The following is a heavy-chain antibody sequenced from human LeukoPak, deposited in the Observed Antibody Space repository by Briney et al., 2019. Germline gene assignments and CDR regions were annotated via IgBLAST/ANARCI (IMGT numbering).Heavy chain of an antibody. V-gene: IGHV3-15*01. Sequence: GGSLRLYCAASGFTLSNAYMSWVRQAPGKGLEWVGRIKNKNNGGTTDYAAPVKGTFTISRDDSKNTLYLQMNSLKTEDTAVYYCTTTIVGVTTWFDPWGQGTLVTVSS. CDR3: TTTIVGVTTWFDP. CDR1: GFTLSNAY. J-gene: IGHJ5*02. CDR2: IKNKNNGGTT. D-gene: IGHD1-26*01.